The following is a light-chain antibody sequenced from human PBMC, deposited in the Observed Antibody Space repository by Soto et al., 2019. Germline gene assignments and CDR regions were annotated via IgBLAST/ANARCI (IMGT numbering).Light chain of an antibody. J-gene: IGKJ1*01. Sequence: IQMTQSPSPLSASVGDRVTITCRASQSISSWLAWYQQKPGKAPKLLIYKAASLESGVPSRFSGSGSGTEFTLTISSLQSEDFAVYYCQQYNNWPPWTFGQGTKVDIK. CDR1: QSISSW. V-gene: IGKV1-5*03. CDR2: KAA. CDR3: QQYNNWPPWT.